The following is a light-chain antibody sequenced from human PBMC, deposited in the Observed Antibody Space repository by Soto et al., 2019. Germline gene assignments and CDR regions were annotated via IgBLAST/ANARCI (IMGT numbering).Light chain of an antibody. CDR1: QTIGRW. J-gene: IGKJ4*01. Sequence: DIQMTQSPSTLSASVGDRVSITCRASQTIGRWLAWYQQKSGKAPKLLIFDASGLESGVPSRFSGSGSGTEFTLTISSLQSEDFAVYYCQQYNNWPLTFGAGTKVAI. V-gene: IGKV1-5*01. CDR2: DAS. CDR3: QQYNNWPLT.